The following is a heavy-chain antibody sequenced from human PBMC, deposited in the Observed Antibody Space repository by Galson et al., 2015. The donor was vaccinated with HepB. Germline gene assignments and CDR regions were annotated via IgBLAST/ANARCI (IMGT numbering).Heavy chain of an antibody. CDR3: ARGPRGSGTRFPTRVGGKYFDY. J-gene: IGHJ4*02. V-gene: IGHV4-34*01. D-gene: IGHD3-10*01. CDR2: INHSGST. CDR1: GGSFSGYY. Sequence: TLSLTCAVYGGSFSGYYWSWIRQPPGKGLEWIGEINHSGSTNYNPSLKSRVTISVDTSKNQFSLKLSSVTAADTAVYYCARGPRGSGTRFPTRVGGKYFDYWGQGTLVAVSS.